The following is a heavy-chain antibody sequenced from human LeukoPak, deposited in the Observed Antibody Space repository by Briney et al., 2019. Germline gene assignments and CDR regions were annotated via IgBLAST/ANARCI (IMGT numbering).Heavy chain of an antibody. J-gene: IGHJ3*02. D-gene: IGHD6-6*01. CDR3: AREQQLGDAFDI. Sequence: PGGSLRLSCAAPGFTFSSYSMNWVRQAPGKGLEWVSSISSSSSYIYYADSVKGRFTISRDNAKNSLYLQMNSLRAEDTAVYYCAREQQLGDAFDIWGQGTMVTVSS. V-gene: IGHV3-21*01. CDR2: ISSSSSYI. CDR1: GFTFSSYS.